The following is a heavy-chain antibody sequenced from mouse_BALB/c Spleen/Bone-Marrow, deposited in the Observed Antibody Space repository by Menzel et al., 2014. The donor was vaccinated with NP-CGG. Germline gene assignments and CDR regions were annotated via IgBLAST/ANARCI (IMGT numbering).Heavy chain of an antibody. CDR1: GYSITSFYS. D-gene: IGHD2-4*01. J-gene: IGHJ3*01. CDR3: ARSDYYDWAY. V-gene: IGHV3-1*02. Sequence: EVKLLESGPDLAKPSQSLSLTCTVTGYSITSFYSWHWIRQFPGSKLEWMGYINYSGSINYNPSLKSRISITRDTSKNQAFLQLNSVTTEDTATYYCARSDYYDWAYWGQGTLVTVSA. CDR2: INYSGSI.